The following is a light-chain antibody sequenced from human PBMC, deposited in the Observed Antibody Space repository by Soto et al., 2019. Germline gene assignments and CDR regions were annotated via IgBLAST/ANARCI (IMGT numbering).Light chain of an antibody. CDR1: QSVSSSY. CDR2: GAS. J-gene: IGKJ3*01. Sequence: EIVLTQSPGTLSLSPGERATLSCRASQSVSSSYLAWYQQKPGQAPRLLIYGASSRATGIPDRFSGSGSGTDFTLTISRLESEDFAVYYCQHYGSPPLTFGPGTKVDIK. V-gene: IGKV3-20*01. CDR3: QHYGSPPLT.